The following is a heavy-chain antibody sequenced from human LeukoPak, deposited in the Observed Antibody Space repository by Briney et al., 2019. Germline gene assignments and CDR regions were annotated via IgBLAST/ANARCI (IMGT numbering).Heavy chain of an antibody. CDR1: GFTFSSYG. D-gene: IGHD3-22*01. J-gene: IGHJ3*02. CDR2: IRYDGSNK. V-gene: IGHV3-30*02. CDR3: AKVFSGWLFGAFDI. Sequence: GGSLRLSCAATGFTFSSYGMHWVRQAPGKGLEWVAFIRYDGSNKFYADSVKGRFTISRDNSKNTLYLEMNSLRPEDTAVYYCAKVFSGWLFGAFDIWGQGTMVTVSS.